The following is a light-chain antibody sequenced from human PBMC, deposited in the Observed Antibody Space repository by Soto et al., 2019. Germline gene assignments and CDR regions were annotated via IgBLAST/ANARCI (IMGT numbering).Light chain of an antibody. Sequence: DIHLTQSPSFLSASVGDRVTITCRASQGIASSLAWYQQKAGKAPKLLLYAASTLESGVPSRFSGSGPGTEFTLTISSLQPEDFAIYYCQQFSSSPLTFGGGTKVEIK. V-gene: IGKV1-9*01. CDR2: AAS. CDR3: QQFSSSPLT. CDR1: QGIASS. J-gene: IGKJ4*01.